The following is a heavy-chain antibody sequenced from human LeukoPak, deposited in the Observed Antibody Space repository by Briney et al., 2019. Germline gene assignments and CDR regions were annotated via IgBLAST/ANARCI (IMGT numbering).Heavy chain of an antibody. J-gene: IGHJ4*02. CDR3: ARSPGYQLLSFPLDY. CDR2: IIPIFGTA. D-gene: IGHD2-2*01. Sequence: SVKVSCKASGGTFSSYAISWVRQAPGQGLEWMGGIIPIFGTANYAQKFQGRVTITTDESTSTAYMELSSLRSEDTAVYYCARSPGYQLLSFPLDYWGQGTLVTVSS. CDR1: GGTFSSYA. V-gene: IGHV1-69*05.